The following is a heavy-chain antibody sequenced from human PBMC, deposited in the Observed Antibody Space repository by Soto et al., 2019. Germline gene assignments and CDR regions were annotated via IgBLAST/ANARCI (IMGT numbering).Heavy chain of an antibody. CDR2: IIPVFGTA. V-gene: IGHV1-69*12. CDR3: ARGDATKIIVTTYYGMDV. J-gene: IGHJ6*02. CDR1: GGTLSNYG. Sequence: QVQLVQSGAEVKKPGSSVKVSCKASGGTLSNYGVSWVRQAPGQGLEWLGGIIPVFGTANYAHKFQGRLTIPADESTSTVYMDVSSLRSEDTAVYYCARGDATKIIVTTYYGMDVWGQGTTVTVSS. D-gene: IGHD4-17*01.